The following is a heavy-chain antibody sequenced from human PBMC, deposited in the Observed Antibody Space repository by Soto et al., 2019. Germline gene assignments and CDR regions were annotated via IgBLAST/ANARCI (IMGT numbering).Heavy chain of an antibody. Sequence: LSLTCTVSGGSISSGGYYWSWIRQHPGKGLEWIGYIYYSGSTYYNPSLKSRVTISVDTSKNQFSLKLSSVTAADTAVYYCARDWSTYYYGMDVWGQGTTVTVSS. CDR2: IYYSGST. V-gene: IGHV4-31*03. CDR1: GGSISSGGYY. J-gene: IGHJ6*02. CDR3: ARDWSTYYYGMDV. D-gene: IGHD4-17*01.